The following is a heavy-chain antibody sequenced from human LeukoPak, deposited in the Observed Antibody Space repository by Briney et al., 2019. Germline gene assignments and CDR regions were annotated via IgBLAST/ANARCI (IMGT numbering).Heavy chain of an antibody. Sequence: PGGSLRLSCSASGFPLSSYAMHWVRQAPGKGLQYVSGISSNGGSTYYADSVKGRFTISRDNSKNTLYLQMSSLRAEDTAVYYCVKDRGVLRYFDWLPSLDYWGQGTLVTVSS. CDR2: ISSNGGST. J-gene: IGHJ4*02. D-gene: IGHD3-9*01. CDR3: VKDRGVLRYFDWLPSLDY. V-gene: IGHV3-64D*06. CDR1: GFPLSSYA.